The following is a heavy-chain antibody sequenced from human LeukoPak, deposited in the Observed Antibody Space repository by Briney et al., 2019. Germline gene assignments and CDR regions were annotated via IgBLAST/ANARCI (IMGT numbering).Heavy chain of an antibody. J-gene: IGHJ4*02. V-gene: IGHV4-4*07. CDR2: ISSSGST. CDR3: ARYQRVGDPEAY. Sequence: SETLSLTCTVSGGFISDYYWSWIRQPAGKGLEWIGRISSSGSTKYNPSLGSRVAMSIDTYKTPVSLQLRSVTAADTAVYYCARYQRVGDPEAYWGQGTLVTVSS. D-gene: IGHD3-16*01. CDR1: GGFISDYY.